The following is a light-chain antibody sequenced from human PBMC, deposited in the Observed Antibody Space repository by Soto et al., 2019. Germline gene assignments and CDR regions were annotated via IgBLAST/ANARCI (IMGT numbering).Light chain of an antibody. CDR2: DIS. CDR1: QSVSSSY. Sequence: EIVLTQSPGTLSLSPGERATLFCRASQSVSSSYLAWYQQKPGQAPSLLLYDISSRAIGIPDRFSGSGSGTDFTLIINRLEPEDVAVYYCQQYGNSPFTFGQGTKVEIK. V-gene: IGKV3-20*01. CDR3: QQYGNSPFT. J-gene: IGKJ2*01.